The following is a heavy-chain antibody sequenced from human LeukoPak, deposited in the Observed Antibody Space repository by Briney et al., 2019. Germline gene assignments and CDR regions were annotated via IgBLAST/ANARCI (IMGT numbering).Heavy chain of an antibody. J-gene: IGHJ4*02. CDR3: ASVRGLIAVPEGGDY. Sequence: GASVKDSCKASGSTFTSYGISWVRRAPGQGLEWMGWISAYNGNTNYAQKLQGRVTMTTDTSTSTAYMELRSLRSDDTAVYYCASVRGLIAVPEGGDYWGQGTLVTVSS. D-gene: IGHD6-19*01. CDR2: ISAYNGNT. V-gene: IGHV1-18*01. CDR1: GSTFTSYG.